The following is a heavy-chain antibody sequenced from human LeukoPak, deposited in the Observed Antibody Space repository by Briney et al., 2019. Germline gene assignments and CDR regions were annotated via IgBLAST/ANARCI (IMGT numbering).Heavy chain of an antibody. CDR3: ATGYSDSLRSPLDS. J-gene: IGHJ5*01. V-gene: IGHV3-23*01. Sequence: GGSLRLSCAPSGLTFNNYALTWIRQAPGKGLEWVSSNSGRGGNTYYADSVKGRITISRDDSKNTLFLQMNSLRAEDTAVYYCATGYSDSLRSPLDSWGQGTLVTVSS. CDR1: GLTFNNYA. D-gene: IGHD3-22*01. CDR2: NSGRGGNT.